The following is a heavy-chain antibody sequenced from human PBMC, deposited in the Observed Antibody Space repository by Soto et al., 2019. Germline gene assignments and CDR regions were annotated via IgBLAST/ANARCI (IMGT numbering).Heavy chain of an antibody. V-gene: IGHV4-4*07. D-gene: IGHD2-21*01. CDR1: GGSISGFF. CDR3: AIGRGDSTWLYFDN. J-gene: IGHJ4*02. CDR2: FYFRGDD. Sequence: PSETLSLTCTVSGGSISGFFWNWIRQPVGEGLEWMGRFYFRGDDVAYNPSLKSRVTMSVDTSRNQLSLNLTSVTAADTAIYFCAIGRGDSTWLYFDNWGQGALVTVSS.